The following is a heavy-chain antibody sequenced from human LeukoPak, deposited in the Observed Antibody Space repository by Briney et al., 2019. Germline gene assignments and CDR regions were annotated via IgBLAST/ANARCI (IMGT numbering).Heavy chain of an antibody. CDR1: GFTFSSYG. Sequence: PGGSLRLSCAASGFTFSSYGMHWVRQAPGKGLEWVAFIRYDGSNKYYADSVKGRFIISRDNSKNTLYLQMNSLRAEDTAVYYCARAAVRGVVQGGFDPWGQGTLVTVSS. D-gene: IGHD3-10*01. V-gene: IGHV3-30*02. CDR2: IRYDGSNK. J-gene: IGHJ5*02. CDR3: ARAAVRGVVQGGFDP.